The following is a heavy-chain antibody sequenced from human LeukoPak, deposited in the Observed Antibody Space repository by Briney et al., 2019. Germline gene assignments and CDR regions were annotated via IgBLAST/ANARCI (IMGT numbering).Heavy chain of an antibody. D-gene: IGHD3-16*02. CDR2: IFPNTGDT. J-gene: IGHJ4*02. Sequence: ASVKVSCKASGYTFTSHGINWVRQAPGQGLEWLGSIFPNTGDTRYAQKFQGRVTMTRDTSISTASMELRRLKSDDSAVYYCARDSGWGNYRSVDYFDYWGQGTLVTVSS. CDR3: ARDSGWGNYRSVDYFDY. V-gene: IGHV1-2*02. CDR1: GYTFTSHG.